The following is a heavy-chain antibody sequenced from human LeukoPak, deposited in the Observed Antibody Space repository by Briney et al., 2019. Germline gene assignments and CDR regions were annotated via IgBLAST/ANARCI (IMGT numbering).Heavy chain of an antibody. J-gene: IGHJ4*02. CDR3: ARYCSSASCYDLGDY. Sequence: GGSLRLSCAASGFTFGSYSMNWVRQAPGKGLEWVSYISSSSSTIYYADSVKGRFTISRDNAKNSLYLQMNSLRAEDTAVYYCARYCSSASCYDLGDYWGQGALVTVSS. D-gene: IGHD2-2*01. CDR2: ISSSSSTI. V-gene: IGHV3-48*01. CDR1: GFTFGSYS.